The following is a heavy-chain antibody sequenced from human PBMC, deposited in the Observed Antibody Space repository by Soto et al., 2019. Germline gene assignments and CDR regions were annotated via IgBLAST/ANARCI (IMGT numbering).Heavy chain of an antibody. CDR2: IIPIFGTA. J-gene: IGHJ6*02. V-gene: IGHV1-69*06. CDR1: GGTFSSYA. Sequence: GASVKVSCKASGGTFSSYAISWVRQAPGQGPEWMGGIIPIFGTANYAQKFQGRVTITADKSTSTAYMELSSLRSEDTAVYYCAREYYYGSGSYYAYSNYYGMDVWGQGTTVTVSS. CDR3: AREYYYGSGSYYAYSNYYGMDV. D-gene: IGHD3-10*01.